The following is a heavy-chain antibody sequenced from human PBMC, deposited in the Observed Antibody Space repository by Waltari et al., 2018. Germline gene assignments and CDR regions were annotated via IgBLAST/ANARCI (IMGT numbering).Heavy chain of an antibody. J-gene: IGHJ5*02. CDR2: ISSSSSYI. CDR1: GFTFSSYS. Sequence: EVQLVESGGGLVKPGGSLRLTCAASGFTFSSYSMNWVRQPPGKGLEWVSSISSSSSYIYYADSVKGRFTISRDNAKNSLYLQMNSLRAEDTAVYYCARDAKGGSGWFDPWGQGTLVTVSS. D-gene: IGHD3-16*01. V-gene: IGHV3-21*01. CDR3: ARDAKGGSGWFDP.